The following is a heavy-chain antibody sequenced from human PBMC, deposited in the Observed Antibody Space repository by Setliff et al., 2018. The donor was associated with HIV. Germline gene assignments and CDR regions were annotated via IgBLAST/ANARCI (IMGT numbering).Heavy chain of an antibody. D-gene: IGHD6-19*01. CDR3: VRHRSAVAGTRVGYCYYMDV. CDR1: GYTFTNYW. CDR2: IYPGDSDI. V-gene: IGHV5-51*01. Sequence: LGESLKISCEASGYTFTNYWIGWVRQMPGKGLEWMGIIYPGDSDIIYSPSFQGQVTISADKSLTTAYLQWSSLKASDTAIYYCVRHRSAVAGTRVGYCYYMDVWGKGTTVTVSS. J-gene: IGHJ6*03.